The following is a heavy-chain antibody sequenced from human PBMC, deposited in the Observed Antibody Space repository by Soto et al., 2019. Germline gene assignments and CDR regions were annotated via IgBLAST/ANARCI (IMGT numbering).Heavy chain of an antibody. Sequence: GGSLRLSCAASGFPFSGYYMSLIRQSPGKGLEWVSYISISGSTIYYADSVKGRFTISRDNAKNSLYLQMNSLRAEDTAVYYGARDSYHSYGYPNNWYDPWGQGTLVTVSS. CDR1: GFPFSGYY. V-gene: IGHV3-11*01. CDR2: ISISGSTI. J-gene: IGHJ5*02. D-gene: IGHD5-18*01. CDR3: ARDSYHSYGYPNNWYDP.